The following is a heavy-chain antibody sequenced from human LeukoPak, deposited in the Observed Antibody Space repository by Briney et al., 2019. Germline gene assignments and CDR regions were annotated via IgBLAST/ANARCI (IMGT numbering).Heavy chain of an antibody. CDR3: ARDHSSDWYSRVVTSEYFQH. J-gene: IGHJ1*01. V-gene: IGHV3-48*02. Sequence: GGSLRLSCAASGFTLSSYSMNWVRRAPGKGLEWVSYIGGSGSTIYYAGSVKGRFTISRDNAKNSLYLQMNSLRDEDTAVYYCARDHSSDWYSRVVTSEYFQHWGQGTLVTVSS. CDR1: GFTLSSYS. D-gene: IGHD6-19*01. CDR2: IGGSGSTI.